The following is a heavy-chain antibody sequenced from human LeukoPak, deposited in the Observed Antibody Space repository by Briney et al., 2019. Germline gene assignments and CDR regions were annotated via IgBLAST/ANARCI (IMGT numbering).Heavy chain of an antibody. CDR1: GGSISSGGYY. CDR3: ARLITGTTAAIDY. Sequence: SETLSLTCTVSGGSISSGGYYWSWIRQHPGKGLEWIGYIYYSGSTYYNPSLKSRVTISVDTSKNQFSLKLSSVTAADTAVYYCARLITGTTAAIDYWGQGTLVTVSS. J-gene: IGHJ4*02. V-gene: IGHV4-31*03. D-gene: IGHD1-7*01. CDR2: IYYSGST.